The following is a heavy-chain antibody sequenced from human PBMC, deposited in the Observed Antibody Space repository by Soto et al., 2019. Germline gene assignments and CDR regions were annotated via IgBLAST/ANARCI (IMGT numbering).Heavy chain of an antibody. Sequence: EVQLVESGGGLVEPGGSIRLSCVASGFTFTKAYMTWVRQAPGKGLEWVGRIKGSHAGGTKDYATSVKGRFTISRDDSKNALYLQMNSLKTEDTSVYYCATEGGYPGSNFYGAYWGQGTLVTVSS. J-gene: IGHJ4*02. V-gene: IGHV3-15*01. D-gene: IGHD1-26*01. CDR3: ATEGGYPGSNFYGAY. CDR1: GFTFTKAY. CDR2: IKGSHAGGTK.